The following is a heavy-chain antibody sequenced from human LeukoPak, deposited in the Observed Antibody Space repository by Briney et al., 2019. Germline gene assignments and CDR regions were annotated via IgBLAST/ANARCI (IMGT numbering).Heavy chain of an antibody. CDR1: GFTFSSYW. J-gene: IGHJ6*02. D-gene: IGHD3-16*01. V-gene: IGHV3-7*03. Sequence: GGSLRLSCAASGFTFSSYWMSWARQAPGKGLEWVASINHNGNVNYYVDSVKGRFTISRDNAKNSLYLQMSNLRAEDTAVYFCARGGGLDVWGQGATVTVSS. CDR2: INHNGNVN. CDR3: ARGGGLDV.